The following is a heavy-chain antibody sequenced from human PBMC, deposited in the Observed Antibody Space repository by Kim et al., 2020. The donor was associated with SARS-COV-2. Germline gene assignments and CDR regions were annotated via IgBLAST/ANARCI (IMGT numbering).Heavy chain of an antibody. D-gene: IGHD6-13*01. CDR3: ARVGSSSWRVITGYYGMDV. Sequence: SQTLSLTCAISGDSVSSNSAAWNWIRQSPSRGLEWLGRTYYRSKWYNDYAVSVKSRITINPDTSKNQFSLQLNSVTPEDTAVYYCARVGSSSWRVITGYYGMDVWGQRTTVTVSS. CDR2: TYYRSKWYN. J-gene: IGHJ6*02. CDR1: GDSVSSNSAA. V-gene: IGHV6-1*01.